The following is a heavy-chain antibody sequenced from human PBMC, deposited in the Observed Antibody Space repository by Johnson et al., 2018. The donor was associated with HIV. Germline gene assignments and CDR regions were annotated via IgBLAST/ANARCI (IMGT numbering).Heavy chain of an antibody. CDR2: ISYDGSNK. CDR3: VKEASRGTVTQAPDAFDI. J-gene: IGHJ3*02. D-gene: IGHD4-17*01. CDR1: KFTFSTYV. V-gene: IGHV3-30*04. Sequence: VQLVESGGGVVQPGRSLRLSCAASKFTFSTYVMHWVRQAPGKGLEWVAVISYDGSNKYYADSVKGRVTISRDNSKNTLYLQMNSLRVEETAVYYCVKEASRGTVTQAPDAFDIWGQGTVVTVSS.